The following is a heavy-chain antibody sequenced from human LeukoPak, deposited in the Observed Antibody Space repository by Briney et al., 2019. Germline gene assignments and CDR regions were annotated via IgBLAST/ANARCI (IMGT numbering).Heavy chain of an antibody. CDR2: ISAYNGNT. CDR1: GYTFTSYG. D-gene: IGHD6-19*01. Sequence: ASVKVSCKASGYTFTSYGISWVRQAHGQGLEWMGWISAYNGNTNYAQKLQGRVTMTTDTSTSTAYMELRSLRSDDTAVYYCARVAYSSGWWGTSNRNYYYYMDVWGKGTTVTVSS. V-gene: IGHV1-18*01. CDR3: ARVAYSSGWWGTSNRNYYYYMDV. J-gene: IGHJ6*03.